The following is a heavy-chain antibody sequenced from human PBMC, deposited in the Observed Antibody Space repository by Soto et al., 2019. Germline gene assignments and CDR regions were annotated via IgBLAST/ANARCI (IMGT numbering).Heavy chain of an antibody. CDR3: ARGPPYCSSWYFDY. D-gene: IGHD6-13*01. J-gene: IGHJ4*02. CDR1: GGSISSSNW. Sequence: SETLSLTCAVSGGSISSSNWWSWVRQPPGKGLEWIGEIYHSGSTNYNPSLKSRVTISVDKSKNQFSLKLSSVTAADTAVYYCARGPPYCSSWYFDYWGQGTLVTVSS. CDR2: IYHSGST. V-gene: IGHV4-4*02.